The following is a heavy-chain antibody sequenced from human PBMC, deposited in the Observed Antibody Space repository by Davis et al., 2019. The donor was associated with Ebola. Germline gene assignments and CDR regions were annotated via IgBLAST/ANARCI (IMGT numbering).Heavy chain of an antibody. V-gene: IGHV3-7*03. CDR1: GFTFTDYY. CDR3: ATDSPFDF. CDR2: IKQDGSDR. Sequence: ESLKISCEASGFTFTDYYISWVRQAPGKGLEWVANIKQDGSDRFYVDSVKGRFTISRDNARNSVYLQMTNLRVDDTAVYYCATDSPFDFWGQGTMVIVSS. J-gene: IGHJ3*01.